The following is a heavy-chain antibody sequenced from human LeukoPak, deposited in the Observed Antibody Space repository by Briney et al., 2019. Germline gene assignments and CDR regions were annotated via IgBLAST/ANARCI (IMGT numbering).Heavy chain of an antibody. D-gene: IGHD4/OR15-4a*01. CDR3: ARRDYAAWFDP. CDR1: GASIDSGDSGGYY. V-gene: IGHV4-39*07. Sequence: PSETLSPTCSVSGASIDSGDSGGYYWAWLRQPPGKGLEWIGSVYYSGSLKYNPSLKGRVSISRDMSKNQFFLNLNSVNATDTAVYYCARRDYAAWFDPWGQGTLVTVSS. J-gene: IGHJ5*02. CDR2: VYYSGSL.